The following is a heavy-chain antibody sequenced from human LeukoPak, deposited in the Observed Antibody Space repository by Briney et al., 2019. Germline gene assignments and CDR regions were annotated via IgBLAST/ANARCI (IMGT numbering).Heavy chain of an antibody. J-gene: IGHJ4*02. CDR1: GGSFSGYY. CDR3: SIVVVPAATLDYFDY. V-gene: IGHV4-34*01. CDR2: INHSGST. D-gene: IGHD2-2*01. Sequence: PSETLSLTCAVYGGSFSGYYWSWIRQPPGKGLEWMGEINHSGSTNYNPSLKSRVTISVDTSKNQFSLKLSSVTAADTAVYYCSIVVVPAATLDYFDYWGQGTLVTVSS.